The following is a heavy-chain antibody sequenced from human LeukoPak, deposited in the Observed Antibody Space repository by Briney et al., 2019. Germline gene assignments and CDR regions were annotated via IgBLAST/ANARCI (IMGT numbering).Heavy chain of an antibody. CDR3: ARCTSTSCYNFDY. CDR1: GGSLNSGSYY. D-gene: IGHD2-2*02. J-gene: IGHJ4*02. CDR2: IHSTGST. Sequence: PSQTLSLTCTVSGGSLNSGSYYWNWIRQSAGKGLEWIGHIHSTGSTNCNPSLKSRVTTSLDTSKNQFSLKLNSVTAADTAVYYCARCTSTSCYNFDYWGQGSLVTVSS. V-gene: IGHV4-61*09.